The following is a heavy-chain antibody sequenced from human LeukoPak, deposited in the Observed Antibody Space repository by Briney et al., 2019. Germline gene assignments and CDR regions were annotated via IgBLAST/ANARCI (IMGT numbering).Heavy chain of an antibody. D-gene: IGHD3-16*01. V-gene: IGHV5-10-1*01. Sequence: GASLKISYKGSGSCFTNYWISWVRPMPGKGLEWMGRIDPSDSYTNYSPSFQGHVTISADKSISTAYLQWSSLKASDTAMYYCATARASLTSFDYWGQGTLVTVSS. CDR3: ATARASLTSFDY. CDR2: IDPSDSYT. CDR1: GSCFTNYW. J-gene: IGHJ4*02.